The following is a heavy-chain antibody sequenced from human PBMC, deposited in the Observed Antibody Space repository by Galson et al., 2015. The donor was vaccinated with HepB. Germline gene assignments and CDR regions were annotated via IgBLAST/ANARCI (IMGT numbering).Heavy chain of an antibody. CDR2: INPSGGST. V-gene: IGHV1-46*01. D-gene: IGHD2-15*01. CDR1: GYTFTTYS. CDR3: ARDACSGGSCYSSFYVPDY. Sequence: SVKVSCKASGYTFTTYSMHWVRQAPGQGLEWMGIINPSGGSTSYAQNFYDRVTMSTDTSTSTVYMDLSSLTYEDTAVYYCARDACSGGSCYSSFYVPDYWGQGTLVTVSS. J-gene: IGHJ4*02.